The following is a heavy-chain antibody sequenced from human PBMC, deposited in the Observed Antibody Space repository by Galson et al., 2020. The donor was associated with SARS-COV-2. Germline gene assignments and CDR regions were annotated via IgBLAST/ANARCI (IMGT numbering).Heavy chain of an antibody. Sequence: GESLKISCAASGFTFSNYAMSWVRQAPGKGLEWVSGIHDGGGSTYYADSVQGRFTISRDNSKNTVYLHMDSLRAEDTAVYYCAKATTTSWATFDIWGRGTLVTVSS. CDR2: IHDGGGST. D-gene: IGHD7-27*01. CDR1: GFTFSNYA. V-gene: IGHV3-23*01. J-gene: IGHJ4*02. CDR3: AKATTTSWATFDI.